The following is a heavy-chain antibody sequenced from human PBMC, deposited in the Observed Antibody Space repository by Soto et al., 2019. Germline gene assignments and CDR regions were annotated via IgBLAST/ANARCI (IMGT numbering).Heavy chain of an antibody. CDR3: GRMTSPGFDYIWGSYRFPEYYFDY. D-gene: IGHD3-16*02. J-gene: IGHJ4*02. CDR2: ISAYNGNT. Sequence: ASVKVSCKASGYTFTSYGISWVRQAPGQGLEWMGWISAYNGNTNYAQKHQGRVTMTTDTSTSTAYMELRSLRSDDTAVYYNGRMTSPGFDYIWGSYRFPEYYFDYWGQGTLVAVSS. V-gene: IGHV1-18*04. CDR1: GYTFTSYG.